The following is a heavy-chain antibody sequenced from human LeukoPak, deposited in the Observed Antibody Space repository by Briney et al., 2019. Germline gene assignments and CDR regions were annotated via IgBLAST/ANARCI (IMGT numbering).Heavy chain of an antibody. CDR3: ARGRGSSSP. CDR2: INHSGST. V-gene: IGHV4-34*01. Sequence: SETLSLTCAVYGGSFSGYYWSWIRQPPGKGLEWIGEINHSGSTNYNPSLKSRVTISVDTSKNQFSLKLSSVTAADTAVYYCARGRGSSSPWGQGTLVTVSS. CDR1: GGSFSGYY. D-gene: IGHD6-6*01. J-gene: IGHJ5*02.